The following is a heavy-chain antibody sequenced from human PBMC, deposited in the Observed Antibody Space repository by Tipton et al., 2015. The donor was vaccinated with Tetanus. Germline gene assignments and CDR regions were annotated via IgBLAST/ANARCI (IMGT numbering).Heavy chain of an antibody. D-gene: IGHD5-18*01. CDR1: GGSIGSYY. Sequence: TLSLTCTVSGGSIGSYYWSWIRQHPGKGLEWIGYIYYSGSTYYNPSLKSRVTISVDTSKNQFSLKLSSVTAADTAVYYCARGDTAMVYNWFDPWGQGTLVTVSS. V-gene: IGHV4-31*03. CDR2: IYYSGST. J-gene: IGHJ5*02. CDR3: ARGDTAMVYNWFDP.